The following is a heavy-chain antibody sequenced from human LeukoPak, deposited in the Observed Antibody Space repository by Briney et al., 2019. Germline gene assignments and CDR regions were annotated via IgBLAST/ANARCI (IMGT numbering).Heavy chain of an antibody. CDR2: IYYSGST. CDR1: GGSISSGGYY. CDR3: ARDRGYCSGGSCYSGGYFDY. Sequence: SETLSLTCTVSGGSISSGGYYWSWIRQHPGKGLEWIGYIYYSGSTYYNPSLKSRVTISVDTSKNQFSLKLSSVTAADTAVYYCARDRGYCSGGSCYSGGYFDYWGQGTLVTVSS. J-gene: IGHJ4*02. V-gene: IGHV4-31*03. D-gene: IGHD2-15*01.